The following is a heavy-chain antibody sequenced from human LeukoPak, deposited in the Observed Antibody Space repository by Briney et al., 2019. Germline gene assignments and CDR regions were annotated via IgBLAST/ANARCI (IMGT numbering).Heavy chain of an antibody. J-gene: IGHJ6*02. CDR1: GGTFSSYA. D-gene: IGHD3-3*01. Sequence: SVNVSCKASGGTFSSYAISWVRQAPGQGLEWMGGIIPIFGTANYAQKFQGRVTITADESTSTAYMELSSLRSEDTAVYYCARVPLGRFLLHYYGMDVWGQGTTVTVSS. CDR2: IIPIFGTA. CDR3: ARVPLGRFLLHYYGMDV. V-gene: IGHV1-69*13.